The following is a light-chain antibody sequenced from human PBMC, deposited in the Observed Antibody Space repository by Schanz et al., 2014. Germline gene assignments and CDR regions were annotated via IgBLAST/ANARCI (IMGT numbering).Light chain of an antibody. V-gene: IGLV2-14*03. CDR3: SSYTSSSNVV. CDR1: SSDVGGYDY. Sequence: QSALTQPASVSGSPGQSITISCTGTSSDVGGYDYVSWYLHHPGKAPKLMIYDVSNRPSGVSNRFSGSKSGNTASLTISGLQAEDEADYYCSSYTSSSNVVFGGGTKLTVL. J-gene: IGLJ2*01. CDR2: DVS.